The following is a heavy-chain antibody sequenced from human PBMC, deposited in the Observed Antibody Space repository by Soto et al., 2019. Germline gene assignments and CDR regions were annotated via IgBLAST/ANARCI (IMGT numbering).Heavy chain of an antibody. D-gene: IGHD1-26*01. V-gene: IGHV1-69-2*01. CDR1: GYTFTDYY. CDR2: VDPEDGET. CDR3: ARNGTYSSSLSQYSGMDV. J-gene: IGHJ6*02. Sequence: ASVKVSCKVSGYTFTDYYMHWVQQAPGKVLEWMGLVDPEDGETIYAEKFQGRVTITADTSTDTAYMEVTSLRSEDTAIYYCARNGTYSSSLSQYSGMDVWGQGTTVTVSS.